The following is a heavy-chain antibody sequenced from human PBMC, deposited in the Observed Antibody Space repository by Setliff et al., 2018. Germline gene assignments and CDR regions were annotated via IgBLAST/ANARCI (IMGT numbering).Heavy chain of an antibody. V-gene: IGHV4-59*01. J-gene: IGHJ4*02. CDR2: LYYSGST. CDR3: ARAPRYFDPTGSYFDY. D-gene: IGHD3-9*01. CDR1: GGSISSDS. Sequence: SETLSLTCTVSGGSISSDSWSWIRQPPGKGLEWIGYLYYSGSTNYNPSLKSRVTISVDTSKNQFSLKLSSVTAADTAVYYCARAPRYFDPTGSYFDYWGQGTLVTVSS.